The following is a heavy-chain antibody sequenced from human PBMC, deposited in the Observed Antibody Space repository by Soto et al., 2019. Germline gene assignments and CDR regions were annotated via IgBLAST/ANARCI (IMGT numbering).Heavy chain of an antibody. CDR2: ISSTTNYI. Sequence: PGGSLRLSCAASGFTFTRYSMNWVRQAPGKGLEWVSSISSTTNYIYYGDSMKGRFTISRDNAKNSPYLEMNSLRAEETAVYYCARESADLTSNFDYWGQGTLVTVSS. J-gene: IGHJ4*02. V-gene: IGHV3-21*06. CDR1: GFTFTRYS. CDR3: ARESADLTSNFDY.